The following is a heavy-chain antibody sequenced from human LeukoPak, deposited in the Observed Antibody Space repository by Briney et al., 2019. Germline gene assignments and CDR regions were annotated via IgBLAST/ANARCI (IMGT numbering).Heavy chain of an antibody. D-gene: IGHD3-22*01. CDR3: AKVDLYYYDSSGYYED. CDR2: ISGSGGST. Sequence: GGSLRLSCAASGFTFSSYAMSWVRQAPGKGLEWVLAISGSGGSTYYADSVKGRFTISRDNSKNTLYLQMNSLRAEDTAVYYCAKVDLYYYDSSGYYEDWGQGTLVTVSS. CDR1: GFTFSSYA. V-gene: IGHV3-23*01. J-gene: IGHJ4*02.